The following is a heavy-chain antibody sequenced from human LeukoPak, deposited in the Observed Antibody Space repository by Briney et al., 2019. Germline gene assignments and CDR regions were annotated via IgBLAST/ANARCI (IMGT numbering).Heavy chain of an antibody. D-gene: IGHD3-22*01. CDR2: ISYAGST. J-gene: IGHJ4*02. V-gene: IGHV4-59*08. Sequence: PSETLSLTCTVSGGSIISHYWSWIRQPPRKGLEWIGYISYAGSTNYNPSLKSRVTISVDTSKNQFSLTLSSVTAADTAVYYCARRSDYYDSTGYYYFDYWGQGTLVSVSS. CDR1: GGSIISHY. CDR3: ARRSDYYDSTGYYYFDY.